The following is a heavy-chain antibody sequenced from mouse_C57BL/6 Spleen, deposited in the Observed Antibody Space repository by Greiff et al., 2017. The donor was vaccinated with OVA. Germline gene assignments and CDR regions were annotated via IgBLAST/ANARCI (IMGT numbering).Heavy chain of an antibody. J-gene: IGHJ2*01. V-gene: IGHV1-39*01. Sequence: EVKLMESGPELVKPGASVKISCKASGYSFTDYNMNWVKQSNGKSLEWIGVINPNYGTTSYNQKFKGKATLTVDQSSSTAYMQLNSLTSEDSAVYYCARSTVVAGANYFDYWGQGTTLTVSS. D-gene: IGHD1-1*01. CDR2: INPNYGTT. CDR3: ARSTVVAGANYFDY. CDR1: GYSFTDYN.